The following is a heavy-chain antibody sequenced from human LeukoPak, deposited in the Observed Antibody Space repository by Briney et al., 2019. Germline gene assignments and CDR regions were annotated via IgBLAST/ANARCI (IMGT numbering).Heavy chain of an antibody. CDR1: GYTFTSYD. J-gene: IGHJ4*02. CDR3: ARGGLGYCSSTSCYTVDY. Sequence: ASVKVSCKASGYTFTSYDINWVRQATGQGLEWMGWMNPNSGNTGYAQKFQGRVTMTRNTSISTAYMELSSLRSEDTAMYYCARGGLGYCSSTSCYTVDYWGQGTLVTVSS. D-gene: IGHD2-2*02. CDR2: MNPNSGNT. V-gene: IGHV1-8*01.